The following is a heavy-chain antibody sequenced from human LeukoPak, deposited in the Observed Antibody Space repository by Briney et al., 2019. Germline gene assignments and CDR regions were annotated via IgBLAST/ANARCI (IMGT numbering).Heavy chain of an antibody. J-gene: IGHJ4*02. Sequence: GGSLRLSCAASGFTFSSYAMHWVRQAPGKGLEWVAVITYDGSNKYYTDSVKGRFTISRDNSKSTLYLQMNSLRAEDTAVYYCAKVRWDNSGWYYLDYWGQGTLVTVSS. D-gene: IGHD6-19*01. CDR1: GFTFSSYA. CDR2: ITYDGSNK. CDR3: AKVRWDNSGWYYLDY. V-gene: IGHV3-30*04.